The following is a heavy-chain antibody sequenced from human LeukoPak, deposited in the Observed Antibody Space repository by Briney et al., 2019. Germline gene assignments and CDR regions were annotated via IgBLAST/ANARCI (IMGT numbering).Heavy chain of an antibody. CDR3: ARDQEDAFDI. V-gene: IGHV1-2*02. J-gene: IGHJ3*02. Sequence: ASVKVSCKASGYTFTSYYMHWVRQAPGQGLEWMGWINPNSGGTNYAQKFQGRVSMTRDTSISTAYMELSSLRSDDTAVYYCARDQEDAFDIWGQGTMVTVSS. CDR2: INPNSGGT. CDR1: GYTFTSYY.